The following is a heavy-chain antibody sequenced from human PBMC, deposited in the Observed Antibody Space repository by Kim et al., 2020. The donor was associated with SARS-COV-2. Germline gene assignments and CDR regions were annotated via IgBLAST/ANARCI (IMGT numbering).Heavy chain of an antibody. D-gene: IGHD1-26*01. CDR2: INYSGST. CDR1: GGSFSSNTYY. V-gene: IGHV4-39*07. CDR3: ARDSGTFPDY. J-gene: IGHJ4*02. Sequence: SETLSLSCSVSGGSFSSNTYYWGWIRQPPGKGLEWIAIINYSGSTYYNPSLKSRVTISIETSKNQLSLKLTSVTAADTAVYYCARDSGTFPDYWGQGTLV.